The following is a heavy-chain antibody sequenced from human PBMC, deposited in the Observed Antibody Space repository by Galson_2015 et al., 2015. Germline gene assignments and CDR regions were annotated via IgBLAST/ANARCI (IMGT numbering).Heavy chain of an antibody. D-gene: IGHD6-19*01. V-gene: IGHV4-59*01. J-gene: IGHJ4*02. CDR2: IYYSGST. Sequence: SETLSLTCTVSGGSISSYYWSWIRQPPGKGLEWIGYIYYSGSTNYNPSLKSRVTISVDTSKNQFSLKLSSVTAADTAVYYCARTDYSSGWYYFDYWGQGTLVTVSS. CDR3: ARTDYSSGWYYFDY. CDR1: GGSISSYY.